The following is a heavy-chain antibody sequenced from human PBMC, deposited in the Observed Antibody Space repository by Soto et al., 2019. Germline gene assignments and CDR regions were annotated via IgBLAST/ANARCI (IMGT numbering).Heavy chain of an antibody. CDR3: ARRDCGSGTNCEFGAPACSY. CDR1: GFTFGNYD. Sequence: EVQLLESGGGLVQPGGSLRLSCAASGFTFGNYDMSWVRQAPGKGLEWVSGVSSSGRSTNYADSVKGRFTISRDNPKNTLYLQLSSLSAAYTAVYYCARRDCGSGTNCEFGAPACSYWGQGNLVTVTS. D-gene: IGHD2-21*01. CDR2: VSSSGRST. J-gene: IGHJ4*02. V-gene: IGHV3-23*01.